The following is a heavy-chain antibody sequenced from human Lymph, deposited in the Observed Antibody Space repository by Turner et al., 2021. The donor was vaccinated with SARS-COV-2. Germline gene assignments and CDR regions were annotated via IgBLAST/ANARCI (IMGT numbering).Heavy chain of an antibody. J-gene: IGHJ6*02. D-gene: IGHD3-10*01. CDR2: NTYDGSNK. V-gene: IGHV3-30*14. CDR1: GFTFSTYA. CDR3: ARDGSGGYFFQGPDV. Sequence: QVQLVESGGGVVQPGRSLRLSCSASGFTFSTYAIPWVRQGAGKGLGWVGVNTYDGSNKLLPGSVEGRFNNSRDKSKNTVYPQKNRPRTEDTAWYYCARDGSGGYFFQGPDVWGQGTTVTVSS.